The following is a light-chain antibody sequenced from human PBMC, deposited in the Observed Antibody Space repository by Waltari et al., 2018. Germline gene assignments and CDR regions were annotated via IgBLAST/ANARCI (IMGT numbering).Light chain of an antibody. V-gene: IGKV1D-12*01. CDR1: QSITNL. CDR2: AAA. Sequence: QMTQSPSSVSASVGDRVTITWRASQSITNLLAWYQQKPGKAPRFMLYAAATLQNGVPARFSGSGSGTDFTLTISSLQPEDFATYYCQQGNSDPLTFGGGTKVEI. J-gene: IGKJ4*01. CDR3: QQGNSDPLT.